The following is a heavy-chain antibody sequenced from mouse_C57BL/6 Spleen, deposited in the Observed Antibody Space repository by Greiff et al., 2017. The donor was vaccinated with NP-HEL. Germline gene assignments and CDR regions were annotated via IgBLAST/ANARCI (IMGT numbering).Heavy chain of an antibody. CDR1: GYTFTSYW. V-gene: IGHV1-55*01. CDR3: ARWLLPHWYFDV. CDR2: IYPGSGST. D-gene: IGHD2-3*01. J-gene: IGHJ1*03. Sequence: QVHVKQPGAELVKPGASVKMSCKASGYTFTSYWITWVKQRPGQGLEWIGDIYPGSGSTNYNEKFKSKATLTVDTSSSTAYMQLSSLTSEDSAVYYCARWLLPHWYFDVWGTGTTVTVSS.